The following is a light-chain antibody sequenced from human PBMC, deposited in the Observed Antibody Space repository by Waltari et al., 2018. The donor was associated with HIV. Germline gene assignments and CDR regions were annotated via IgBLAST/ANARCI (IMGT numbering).Light chain of an antibody. J-gene: IGKJ5*01. CDR1: QGINNY. CDR2: AAS. Sequence: EIKMTKHPSSLLASVGDRVTTTSRASQGINNYLAWFQQKPGKAPKSLIYAASSWQSGSPSRFSGSGSETDFTLTIDSLQPEDFATYYCQQYHSYPLTFGQGTRLEIK. CDR3: QQYHSYPLT. V-gene: IGKV1-16*01.